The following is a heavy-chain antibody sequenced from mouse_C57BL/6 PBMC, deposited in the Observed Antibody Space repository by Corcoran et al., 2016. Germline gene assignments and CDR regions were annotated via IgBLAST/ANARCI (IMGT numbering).Heavy chain of an antibody. J-gene: IGHJ4*01. CDR1: GYTFTTYG. CDR3: ARRRDYGSSYAMDY. D-gene: IGHD1-1*01. CDR2: INTYSGVP. V-gene: IGHV9-3*01. Sequence: QIQLVQSGPELKKPGETVKISCKASGYTFTTYGMSWVKQAPGKGLKWMGWINTYSGVPTYADDFKGRFAFSLETSASTAYLQINNLKNEDTATYCCARRRDYGSSYAMDYWGQGTSVTVSS.